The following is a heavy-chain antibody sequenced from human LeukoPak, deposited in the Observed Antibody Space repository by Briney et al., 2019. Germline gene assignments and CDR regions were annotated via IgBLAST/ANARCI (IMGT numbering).Heavy chain of an antibody. Sequence: PETLSLTCTVSGGSISSNYWSWIRQPPGKGLEWIGYIHKNVGTNYNPSLKSRVTISLDTSKNQFSLKLSSVTAADTAVYYCARTFDTSGDFYYYDNWGQGTLDTVSS. CDR1: GGSISSNY. V-gene: IGHV4-59*01. J-gene: IGHJ4*02. D-gene: IGHD3-22*01. CDR2: IHKNVGT. CDR3: ARTFDTSGDFYYYDN.